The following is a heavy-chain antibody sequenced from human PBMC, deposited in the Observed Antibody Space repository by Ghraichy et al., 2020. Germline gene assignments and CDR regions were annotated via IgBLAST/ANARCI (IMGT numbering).Heavy chain of an antibody. CDR3: ARDLFLATYYYGSGSPEMGFDY. CDR1: GFTFSSYA. CDR2: ISYDGSNK. V-gene: IGHV3-30-3*01. J-gene: IGHJ4*02. D-gene: IGHD3-10*01. Sequence: GESLNISCAASGFTFSSYAMHWVRQAPGKGLEWVAVISYDGSNKYYADSVKGRFTISRDNSKNTLYLQMNSLRAEDTAVYYCARDLFLATYYYGSGSPEMGFDYWGQGTLVTVSS.